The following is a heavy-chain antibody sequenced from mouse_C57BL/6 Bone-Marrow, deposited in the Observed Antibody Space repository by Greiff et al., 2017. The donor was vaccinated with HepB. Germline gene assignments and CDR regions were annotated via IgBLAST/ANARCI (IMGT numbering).Heavy chain of an antibody. CDR2: IDPETGGT. D-gene: IGHD1-1*01. Sequence: VQLVESGAELVRPGASVTLSCKASGYTFTDYEMHWVKQTPVHGLEWIGAIDPETGGTAYNQKFKGKAILTADKSSSTAYMELRSLTSEDSAVYYCTRGDYYGSSFYFDYWGQGTTLTVSS. V-gene: IGHV1-15*01. CDR1: GYTFTDYE. J-gene: IGHJ2*01. CDR3: TRGDYYGSSFYFDY.